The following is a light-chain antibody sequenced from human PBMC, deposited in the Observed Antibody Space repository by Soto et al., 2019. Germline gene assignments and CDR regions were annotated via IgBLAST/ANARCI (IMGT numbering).Light chain of an antibody. CDR1: YSDIGAYNY. Sequence: QSVLTQPPSASGSPGQSVTIPCTGTYSDIGAYNYVSWYQQRPGEAPKLIIYEVSKRPSGVPHRIFASKSGSTASLTVSGLQADDEANYYCSSFKGTNSFVFGTGTKVTVL. J-gene: IGLJ1*01. V-gene: IGLV2-8*01. CDR3: SSFKGTNSFV. CDR2: EVS.